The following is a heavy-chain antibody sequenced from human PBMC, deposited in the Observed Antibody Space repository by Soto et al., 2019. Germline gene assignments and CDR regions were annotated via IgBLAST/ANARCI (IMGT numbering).Heavy chain of an antibody. Sequence: QVQLVESGGGVVQPGRSLRLSCAASGFTFSSYAMHWVRQAPGKGLEWVAVISYDGSNKYYADSVKGRFTISRDNFKNTAYPQMNSLRAEGTAGEYWSRKGGYHRVSPWFDYWGQGTLVTVSS. CDR3: SRKGGYHRVSPWFDY. D-gene: IGHD1-26*01. CDR2: ISYDGSNK. V-gene: IGHV3-30-3*01. J-gene: IGHJ4*02. CDR1: GFTFSSYA.